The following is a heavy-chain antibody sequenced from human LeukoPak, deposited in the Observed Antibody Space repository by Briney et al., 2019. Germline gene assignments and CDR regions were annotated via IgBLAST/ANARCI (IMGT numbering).Heavy chain of an antibody. CDR2: IHNEGSP. D-gene: IGHD6-13*01. V-gene: IGHV4-59*08. CDR3: ARHGGSWTFDY. Sequence: WIGYIHNEGSPNYNPSLRSRVTISIDTSKNQFSLNLSSLTAADTAIYYCARHGGSWTFDYWGLGTLVTVSS. J-gene: IGHJ4*02.